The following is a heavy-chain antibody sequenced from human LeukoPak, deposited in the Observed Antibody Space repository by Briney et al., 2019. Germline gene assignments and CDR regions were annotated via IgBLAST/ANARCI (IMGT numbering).Heavy chain of an antibody. J-gene: IGHJ5*02. Sequence: PSQTLSLTRTVSAGSISSSSYYWGWIRQPPGNGLEWIGSIYYSASTYYNPSLKSRVTMSVDTSKNQFSLNLSCVTAADTAVYYCARHPYYDILTGYYMVGDRERNWFDPWGQGTLVTVSS. CDR2: IYYSAST. V-gene: IGHV4-39*01. CDR3: ARHPYYDILTGYYMVGDRERNWFDP. CDR1: AGSISSSSYY. D-gene: IGHD3-9*01.